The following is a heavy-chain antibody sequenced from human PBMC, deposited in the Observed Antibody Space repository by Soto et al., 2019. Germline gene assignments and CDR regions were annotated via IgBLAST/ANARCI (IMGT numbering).Heavy chain of an antibody. D-gene: IGHD3-16*02. J-gene: IGHJ6*02. Sequence: QVRLVESGGGVVRLGRSLRLSCAASGFTFTNYDMHWVRQAPGKGLEWVAVVSYDGSSEDYAASVKGRLTISRDNSKDTLFLQMNNLRAEDTAVYYCARDGVLRLRELSLDYYYGMDIWGQGTTVTVSS. CDR1: GFTFTNYD. CDR3: ARDGVLRLRELSLDYYYGMDI. V-gene: IGHV3-33*05. CDR2: VSYDGSSE.